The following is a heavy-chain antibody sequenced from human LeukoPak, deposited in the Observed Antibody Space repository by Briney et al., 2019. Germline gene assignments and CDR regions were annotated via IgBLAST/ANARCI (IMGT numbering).Heavy chain of an antibody. CDR3: AKELDPYYYDSSPAAFDI. D-gene: IGHD3-22*01. CDR2: IRYDGSNK. Sequence: GGSLRLSCAASGFTFSSYGMHWVRQAPDKGLEWVAFIRYDGSNKYYADSVKGRFTISRDNSKNTLYLQMNSLRAEDTAVYYCAKELDPYYYDSSPAAFDIWGQGTMVTVSS. V-gene: IGHV3-30*02. CDR1: GFTFSSYG. J-gene: IGHJ3*02.